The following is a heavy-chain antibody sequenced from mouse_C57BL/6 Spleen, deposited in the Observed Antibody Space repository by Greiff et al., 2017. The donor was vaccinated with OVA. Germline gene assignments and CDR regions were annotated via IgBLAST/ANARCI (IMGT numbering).Heavy chain of an antibody. CDR2: ISYDGSN. V-gene: IGHV3-6*01. D-gene: IGHD4-1*01. CDR3: ARLGNWEFYFDY. J-gene: IGHJ2*01. Sequence: EVQLVESGPGLVKPSQSLSLTCSVTGYSITSGYYWNWIRQFPGNKLEWMGYISYDGSNNYNPSLKNRISITRDTSKNQLFLKLNSVTTEDTATYYCARLGNWEFYFDYWGQGTTLTVSS. CDR1: GYSITSGYY.